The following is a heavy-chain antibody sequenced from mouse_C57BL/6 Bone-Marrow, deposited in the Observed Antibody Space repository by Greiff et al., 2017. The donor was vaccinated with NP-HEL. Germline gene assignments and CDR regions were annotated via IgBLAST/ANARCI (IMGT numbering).Heavy chain of an antibody. CDR1: GYTFTSYW. D-gene: IGHD1-1*01. CDR2: IDPSDSET. CDR3: ALLLRYPAWFAY. Sequence: QVQLQQPGAELVRPGSSVKLSCKASGYTFTSYWMHWVKQRPIQGLEWIGNIDPSDSETHYNQKFKDKATLTVDKSSSTAYMQLSSLTSEDSAVYDCALLLRYPAWFAYWGQGTLVTVSA. V-gene: IGHV1-52*01. J-gene: IGHJ3*01.